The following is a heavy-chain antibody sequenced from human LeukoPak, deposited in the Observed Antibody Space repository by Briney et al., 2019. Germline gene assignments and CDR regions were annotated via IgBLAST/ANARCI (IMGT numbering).Heavy chain of an antibody. V-gene: IGHV3-53*01. D-gene: IGHD3-9*01. Sequence: GGSLRLSCAASGFTVSDNYMSWVRQAPGKGLECVSNLFSDDTTYYADSVKGRFTISRDKSKNTLYLQMNILRAEDTAVYYCQMTGYYNPPIDYWGQGTLVTVSS. CDR1: GFTVSDNY. J-gene: IGHJ4*02. CDR2: LFSDDTT. CDR3: QMTGYYNPPIDY.